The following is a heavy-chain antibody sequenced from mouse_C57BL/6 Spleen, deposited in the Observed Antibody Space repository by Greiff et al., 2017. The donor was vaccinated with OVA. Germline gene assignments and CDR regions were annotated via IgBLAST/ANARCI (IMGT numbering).Heavy chain of an antibody. CDR1: GYTFTSYW. CDR2: ITPNSGST. D-gene: IGHD1-1*01. V-gene: IGHV1-64*01. CDR3: ARDPVITTVVASGAY. J-gene: IGHJ3*01. Sequence: VQLQQPGAELVKPGASVKLSCKASGYTFTSYWMPWVKQRPGQGLEWIGMITPNSGSTNYNEKFKSKATLTVDKSSSTAYMQLSSLTSEDSAVDYCARDPVITTVVASGAYGGRGTLVTVSA.